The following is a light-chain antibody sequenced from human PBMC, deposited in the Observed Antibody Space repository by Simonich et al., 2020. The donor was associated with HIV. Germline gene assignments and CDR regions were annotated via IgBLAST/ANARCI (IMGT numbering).Light chain of an antibody. CDR2: DVS. V-gene: IGLV2-23*02. CDR1: SSDVGGYNY. CDR3: CSYAGSSAV. Sequence: QSALTQPASVSGSPGQSITISCTGTSSDVGGYNYVSWYQQHPGKAPKLMIYDVSKPPSGVSNRFSGSKSGNTASLTISGLQAEDEADYYCCSYAGSSAVFGRGTKLTVL. J-gene: IGLJ2*01.